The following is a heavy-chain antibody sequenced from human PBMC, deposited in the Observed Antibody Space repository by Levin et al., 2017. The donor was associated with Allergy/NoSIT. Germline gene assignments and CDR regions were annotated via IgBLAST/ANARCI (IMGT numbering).Heavy chain of an antibody. CDR3: VRLRGYYYGMDV. CDR1: GGSIDRGGNS. J-gene: IGHJ6*02. Sequence: LRLSCVVSGGSIDRGGNSWSWVRQPPGTGLECIGYIYHDGSTYYNPSLKNRVTISVDRSKNLYSLKLSSVTAADTAVYYCVRLRGYYYGMDVWGRGTTVTVSS. V-gene: IGHV4-30-2*01. CDR2: IYHDGST. D-gene: IGHD4-17*01.